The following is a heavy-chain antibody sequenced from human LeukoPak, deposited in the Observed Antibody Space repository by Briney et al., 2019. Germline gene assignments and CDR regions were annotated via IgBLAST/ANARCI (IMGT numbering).Heavy chain of an antibody. Sequence: PGGSLRLSCAAAGFTFSRYAMGWVRQAPGKGLEWVSDISGSAGTTYYADSVKGRFTISRDNSKNTLYLQVNSLRVEDTAEYYCAKMQMITVTTGDAFDIWGQGTMVTVSS. CDR2: ISGSAGTT. V-gene: IGHV3-23*01. D-gene: IGHD4-17*01. J-gene: IGHJ3*02. CDR3: AKMQMITVTTGDAFDI. CDR1: GFTFSRYA.